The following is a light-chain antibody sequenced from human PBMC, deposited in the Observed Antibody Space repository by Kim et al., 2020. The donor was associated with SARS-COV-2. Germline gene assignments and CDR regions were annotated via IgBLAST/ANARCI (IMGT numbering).Light chain of an antibody. CDR3: QVWDGSSNHVV. CDR1: NIGSKS. Sequence: APGTTARITCGGNNIGSKSVHWYRQKPGQAPVLVIYYDSDRPAGIPERFSGSDSGNTATLTISRLEAGDEADYYCQVWDGSSNHVVFGGGTQLTVL. CDR2: YDS. J-gene: IGLJ3*02. V-gene: IGLV3-21*04.